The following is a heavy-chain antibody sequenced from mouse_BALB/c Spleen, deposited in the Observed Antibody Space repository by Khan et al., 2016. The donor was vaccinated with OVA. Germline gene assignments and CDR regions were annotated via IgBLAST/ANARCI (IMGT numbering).Heavy chain of an antibody. J-gene: IGHJ3*01. CDR1: GYKFSNYW. Sequence: QVQLKESGSELMKPGASVKISCKASGYKFSNYWIEWIKQRTGHGLEWIGEILPESGCTKYNDKFKGKATFTADTSSNTAYMQLSSLTSEDAAVDYCARSSYGDCAQGTLVTVSA. V-gene: IGHV1-9*01. D-gene: IGHD2-10*01. CDR3: ARSSYGD. CDR2: ILPESGCT.